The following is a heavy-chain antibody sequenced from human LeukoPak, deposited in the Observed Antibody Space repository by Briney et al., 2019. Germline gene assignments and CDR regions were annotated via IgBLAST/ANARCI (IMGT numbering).Heavy chain of an antibody. D-gene: IGHD3-16*02. CDR1: GGSFSGYY. V-gene: IGHV4-34*01. Sequence: SETLSLTCAVYGGSFSGYYWSWIRQPPGKGLEWIGEINHSGSTNYNPSLKSRVTIPVDTSKNQFSLKLSSVTAADTAVYYCARRDYVWGSYRSRGNYFDYWGQGTLVTVSS. CDR3: ARRDYVWGSYRSRGNYFDY. J-gene: IGHJ4*02. CDR2: INHSGST.